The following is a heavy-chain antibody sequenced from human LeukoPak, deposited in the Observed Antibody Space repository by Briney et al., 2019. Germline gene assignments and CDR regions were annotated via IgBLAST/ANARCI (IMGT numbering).Heavy chain of an antibody. Sequence: GGSRQISGKGSGSRFTSYWIGGVRQVPGKGLEGRGIIYPGDSDTRYSPSFQGQVTISADKSTSTAYLQWSSLKASDTAMYYCAGQPIELLGLPGSFDYWGQGTLVTVSS. J-gene: IGHJ4*02. CDR1: GSRFTSYW. CDR3: AGQPIELLGLPGSFDY. V-gene: IGHV5-51*01. D-gene: IGHD1-26*01. CDR2: IYPGDSDT.